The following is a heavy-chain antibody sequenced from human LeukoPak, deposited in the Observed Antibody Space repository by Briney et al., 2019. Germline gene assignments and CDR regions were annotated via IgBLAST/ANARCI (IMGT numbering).Heavy chain of an antibody. CDR3: VRPCDYGFDN. D-gene: IGHD4-17*01. V-gene: IGHV4-39*01. CDR2: ISSSGTP. CDR1: GDSISTSNYY. Sequence: SETLSLTCTVSGDSISTSNYYWGWIRRPPGKGLEWFGTISSSGTPHHNSSLNSRLTISLDMSKNQFSLQLNSVTVLDTAVYYCVRPCDYGFDNWGQGTLVTVSS. J-gene: IGHJ4*02.